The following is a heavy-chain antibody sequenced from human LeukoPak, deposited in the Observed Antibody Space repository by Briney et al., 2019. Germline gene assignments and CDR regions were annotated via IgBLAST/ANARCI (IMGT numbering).Heavy chain of an antibody. D-gene: IGHD3-10*01. V-gene: IGHV4-4*02. CDR1: GGSISRSNW. CDR2: IYYRVTS. Sequence: SGTLSLTCAVSGGSISRSNWWSWIRQPPGKGLEWIGYIYYRVTSDYNPSLKSRVTMSVDMSTRQISLKLSSVTAADTAVYYCARAVGGDGSGSLWGPGTLVTVSS. J-gene: IGHJ4*02. CDR3: ARAVGGDGSGSL.